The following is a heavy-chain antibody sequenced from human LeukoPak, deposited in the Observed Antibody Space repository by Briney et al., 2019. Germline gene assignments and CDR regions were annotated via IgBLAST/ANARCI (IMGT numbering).Heavy chain of an antibody. D-gene: IGHD6-6*01. V-gene: IGHV3-74*01. J-gene: IGHJ4*02. Sequence: GGSLRLSCAASGFTFSSYWIHWVRHAPGKGLVWVSRINTDGSSTSYADSVKGRFTISRDNAKNTLYLQMNSLRAEDTAVYYRAKDRGSSSSSMGYWGQGTLVTVSS. CDR3: AKDRGSSSSSMGY. CDR1: GFTFSSYW. CDR2: INTDGSST.